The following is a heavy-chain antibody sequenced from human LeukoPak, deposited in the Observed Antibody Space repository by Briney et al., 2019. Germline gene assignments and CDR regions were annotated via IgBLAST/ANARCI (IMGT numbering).Heavy chain of an antibody. Sequence: ASVKVSCKASGYTFTGYYMHWVRQAPGQGLEWMGWIYPNRGGTNYAQKFQGRVTMTRDTSISTAYMELSRLRSDDTAVYYCARDSITGYYYDSSGYELFDYWGQGTLVTVSS. D-gene: IGHD3-22*01. CDR2: IYPNRGGT. CDR1: GYTFTGYY. V-gene: IGHV1-2*02. J-gene: IGHJ4*02. CDR3: ARDSITGYYYDSSGYELFDY.